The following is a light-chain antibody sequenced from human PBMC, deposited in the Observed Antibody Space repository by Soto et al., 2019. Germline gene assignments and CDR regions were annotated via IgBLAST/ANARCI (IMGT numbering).Light chain of an antibody. CDR2: NAA. V-gene: IGKV3-11*01. CDR1: QSVDTY. CDR3: QLRSNWPRFT. Sequence: EIVLTQSPATLALSPGDRATLSCRASQSVDTYLAWYQQKPGQAPRLLIYNAANRATGVPARFSGSGSGTDFTLTISSLEPEDFAFYYCQLRSNWPRFTFGPGTKVEIK. J-gene: IGKJ3*01.